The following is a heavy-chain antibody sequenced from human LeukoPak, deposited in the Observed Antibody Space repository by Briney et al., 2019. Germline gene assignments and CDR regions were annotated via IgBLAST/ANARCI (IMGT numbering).Heavy chain of an antibody. CDR1: GGTFSSYA. CDR2: IIPIFGTA. Sequence: SVRVSCKASGGTFSSYAISWVRQAPGQGLEWMGGIIPIFGTANYAQKFQGRVTITADESTSTAYMELSSLRSEDTAVYYCARGDGDYVFPDYWGQGTLVTVSS. V-gene: IGHV1-69*13. D-gene: IGHD4-17*01. J-gene: IGHJ4*02. CDR3: ARGDGDYVFPDY.